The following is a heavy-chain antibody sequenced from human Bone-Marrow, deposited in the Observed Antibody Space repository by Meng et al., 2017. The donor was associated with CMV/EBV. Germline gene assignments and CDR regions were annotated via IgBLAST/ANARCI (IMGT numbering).Heavy chain of an antibody. CDR2: INGDGTST. CDR1: GFTFSNYW. V-gene: IGHV3-74*01. D-gene: IGHD6-13*01. Sequence: GESLKISCAASGFTFSNYWMHWVRQAPGKGLVWVSRINGDGTSTSYADSVKGRFTISRDNAKNTLYLQMNSLRAEDTAVYYCARGVAAGRDYWGQGRLVTVSS. CDR3: ARGVAAGRDY. J-gene: IGHJ4*02.